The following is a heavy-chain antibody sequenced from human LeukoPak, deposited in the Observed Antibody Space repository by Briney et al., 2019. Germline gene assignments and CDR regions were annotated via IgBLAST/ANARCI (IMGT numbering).Heavy chain of an antibody. J-gene: IGHJ5*02. CDR2: IYYSGST. V-gene: IGHV4-31*03. CDR3: ARAPGIVGNWFDP. CDR1: GGSISSGGYY. D-gene: IGHD2-15*01. Sequence: SQTLSLTCTVSGGSISSGGYYWSWIRQHPGKGLEWIGYIYYSGSTYYNPSLKSRVTISVDTSKNQFSLKLSSVTAADTAVYYCARAPGIVGNWFDPWGQGTLVTVSS.